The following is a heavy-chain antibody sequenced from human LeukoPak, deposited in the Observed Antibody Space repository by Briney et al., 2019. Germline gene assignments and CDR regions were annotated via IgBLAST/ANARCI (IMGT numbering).Heavy chain of an antibody. D-gene: IGHD2-2*02. CDR2: IRYDGSNK. V-gene: IGHV3-30*02. CDR1: GFTFSSYG. Sequence: PGGSLRLSCAASGFTFSSYGMHWVRQAPGKGLEWVAFIRYDGSNKYYADSVKGRFTISRDNSKNTLYLQMNSLRAEDTAVYYCAKGGRNCSSTSCYRGREYYSYYYYMDVWGKGTTVTVSS. CDR3: AKGGRNCSSTSCYRGREYYSYYYYMDV. J-gene: IGHJ6*03.